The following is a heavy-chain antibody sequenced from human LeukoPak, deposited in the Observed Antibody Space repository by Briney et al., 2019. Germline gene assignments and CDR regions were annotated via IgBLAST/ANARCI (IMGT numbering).Heavy chain of an antibody. CDR2: IIPIFGTA. Sequence: SVKVSCKASGGTFSSYAISWVRQAPGQGLEWMGRIIPIFGTANYAQKFQGRVTTTTDESTSTAYMELSSLRSEDTAVYYCARWNTVTTFFDYWGQGTLVTVSS. D-gene: IGHD4-17*01. CDR1: GGTFSSYA. CDR3: ARWNTVTTFFDY. V-gene: IGHV1-69*05. J-gene: IGHJ4*02.